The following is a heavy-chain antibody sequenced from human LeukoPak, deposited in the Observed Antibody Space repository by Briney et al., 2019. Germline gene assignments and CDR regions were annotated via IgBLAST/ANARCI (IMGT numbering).Heavy chain of an antibody. CDR3: ARSNYDILTGYYAYYFDY. CDR2: IYYSGST. D-gene: IGHD3-9*01. J-gene: IGHJ4*02. CDR1: GGSISSSSYY. V-gene: IGHV4-39*07. Sequence: SETLSLTCTVSGGSISSSSYYWGWIRQPPGKGLEWIGSIYYSGSTYYSPSLKSRVTISVDTSKNQFSLKLSSVTAADTAVYYCARSNYDILTGYYAYYFDYWGQGTLVTVSS.